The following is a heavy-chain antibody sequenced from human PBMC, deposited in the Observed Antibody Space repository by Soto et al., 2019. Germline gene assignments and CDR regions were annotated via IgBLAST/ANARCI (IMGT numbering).Heavy chain of an antibody. D-gene: IGHD6-13*01. CDR3: AKDIGSQVVTPIDY. V-gene: IGHV3-30*18. J-gene: IGHJ4*02. CDR1: GFTFSSYG. CDR2: ISYDGSNK. Sequence: PGGSLRLSCAASGFTFSSYGMHWVRQAPGKGLEWVAVISYDGSNKYYADSVKGRFTISRDNSKNTLYLQMNSLRAEDTAVYYCAKDIGSQVVTPIDYWGQGTLVTVSA.